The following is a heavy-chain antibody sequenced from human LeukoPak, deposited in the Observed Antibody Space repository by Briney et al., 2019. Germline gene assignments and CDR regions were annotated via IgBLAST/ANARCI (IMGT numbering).Heavy chain of an antibody. CDR2: ISYDGSNK. J-gene: IGHJ5*02. V-gene: IGHV3-30*04. CDR3: AKGSIRGNWFDP. D-gene: IGHD3-10*01. CDR1: GFTFSSYA. Sequence: GGSLRLSCAASGFTFSSYAMHWVRQAPGKGLEWVAVISYDGSNKYYADSVKGRFTISRDNSKNTLYLQMNSLRAEDTAVYYCAKGSIRGNWFDPWGQGTLVTVSS.